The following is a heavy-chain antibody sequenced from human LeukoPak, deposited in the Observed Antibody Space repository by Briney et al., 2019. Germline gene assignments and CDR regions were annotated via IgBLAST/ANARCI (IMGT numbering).Heavy chain of an antibody. CDR3: ERGGSGLEF. D-gene: IGHD3-3*01. CDR1: GYIFTSYY. Sequence: ASVKVSCKASGYIFTSYYMYWVRQAPGQGLEWMGIINPSSGITNSAQKLQGRVTMTRDTSTSTVYMELSSLRSDDTAVYYCERGGSGLEFWGQGTLVTVSS. V-gene: IGHV1-46*04. J-gene: IGHJ1*01. CDR2: INPSSGIT.